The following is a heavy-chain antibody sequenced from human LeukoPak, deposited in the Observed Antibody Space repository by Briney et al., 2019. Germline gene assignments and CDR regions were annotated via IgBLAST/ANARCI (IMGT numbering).Heavy chain of an antibody. J-gene: IGHJ4*02. CDR2: IYHTGST. CDR3: ARSMYESSGLVFDY. Sequence: PSETLSLTCTVSGGSVSSGNYYWSWIRQHPGKGLEWIGYIYHTGSTYYNPSLKSRVTISADTSKNQFSLKLGSLTAADTTVYYCARSMYESSGLVFDYWGQGTLVTVSS. CDR1: GGSVSSGNYY. D-gene: IGHD3-22*01. V-gene: IGHV4-30-4*08.